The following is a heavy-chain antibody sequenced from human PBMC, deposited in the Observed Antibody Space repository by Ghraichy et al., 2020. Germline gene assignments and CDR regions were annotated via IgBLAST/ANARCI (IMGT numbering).Heavy chain of an antibody. CDR3: ARGAIVVVPASPFGPPPMDWFDP. D-gene: IGHD2-2*01. CDR1: GGSISSGGYY. Sequence: SETLSLTCTVSGGSISSGGYYWSWIRQHPGKGLEWIGYIYYSGSTYYNPSLKSRVTISVDTSKNQFSLKLSSVTAADTAVYYCARGAIVVVPASPFGPPPMDWFDPWGQGTLVTVSS. V-gene: IGHV4-31*03. CDR2: IYYSGST. J-gene: IGHJ5*02.